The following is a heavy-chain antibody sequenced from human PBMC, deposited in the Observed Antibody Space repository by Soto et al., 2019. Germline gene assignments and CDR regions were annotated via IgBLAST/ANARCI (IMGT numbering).Heavy chain of an antibody. CDR1: GGSISSSSYY. V-gene: IGHV4-39*01. CDR3: ANPGYSSGWYPDAFDI. D-gene: IGHD6-19*01. Sequence: QLQLQESGPGLVKPSETLSLTCTVSGGSISSSSYYWGWIRQPPGKGLEWIGSIYYSGSTYYNPSLKSRVTISVDTSKNQFALKLSSVTAADAAVYYCANPGYSSGWYPDAFDIWGQGTMVTVSS. CDR2: IYYSGST. J-gene: IGHJ3*02.